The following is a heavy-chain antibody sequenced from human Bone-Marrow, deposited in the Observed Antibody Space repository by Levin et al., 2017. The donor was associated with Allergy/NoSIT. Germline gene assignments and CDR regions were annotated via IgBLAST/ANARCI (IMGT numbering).Heavy chain of an antibody. J-gene: IGHJ3*02. CDR3: TRDLRESLDILTAYYKDAFDI. CDR1: GFTFGDYA. CDR2: IRSKAYGGTT. V-gene: IGHV3-49*03. Sequence: GESLKISCTASGFTFGDYAMSWFRQAPGKGLEWVGFIRSKAYGGTTQYAASVKGRFTISRVDSKSIAYLQMNSLKTEDTAVYYCTRDLRESLDILTAYYKDAFDIWGQGTMVTVSS. D-gene: IGHD3-9*01.